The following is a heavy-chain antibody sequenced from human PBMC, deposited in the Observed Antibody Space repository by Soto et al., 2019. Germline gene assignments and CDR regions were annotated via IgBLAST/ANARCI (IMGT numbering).Heavy chain of an antibody. CDR2: ISAYNGNT. CDR3: ARVGRQFVPNSDNCDV. CDR1: GYTFRNYG. D-gene: IGHD6-6*01. V-gene: IGHV1-18*01. Sequence: QVQLVQSGAELKKPGASVKVSCKASGYTFRNYGINWVRQAPGQGLEWMGWISAYNGNTKYAQKFQGRVTMATDTPTSTAYMELRSLKSADTAVYYCARVGRQFVPNSDNCDVWGQGTTVTVSA. J-gene: IGHJ3*01.